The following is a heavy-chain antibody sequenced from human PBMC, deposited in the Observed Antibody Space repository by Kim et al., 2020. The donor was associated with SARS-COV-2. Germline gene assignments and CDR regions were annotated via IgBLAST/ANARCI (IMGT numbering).Heavy chain of an antibody. CDR3: ARGGSRPPILNAFDI. V-gene: IGHV4-59*13. CDR2: IYYSGST. J-gene: IGHJ3*02. Sequence: SETLSLTCTVSGGSISSYYWSWIRQPPGKGLEWIGYIYYSGSTNYNPSLKSRVTISVDTSKNQFSLKLSSVTAADTAVYYCARGGSRPPILNAFDIWGQGTMVTVSS. CDR1: GGSISSYY.